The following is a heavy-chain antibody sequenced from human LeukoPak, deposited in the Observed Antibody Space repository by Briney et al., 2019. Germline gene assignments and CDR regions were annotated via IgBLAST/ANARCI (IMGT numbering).Heavy chain of an antibody. Sequence: PSQTLSLTCSVSGGAISYSSYYWSWIRQHPGKGLEWIGYIYYSGNTYYNPSLKSRVTISVDTSKNQFSLKMSSVTAADTAVYYCARRDYDSGGHYGPDNWFDPWGQGIQVTVSP. J-gene: IGHJ5*02. V-gene: IGHV4-31*03. CDR3: ARRDYDSGGHYGPDNWFDP. D-gene: IGHD3-22*01. CDR1: GGAISYSSYY. CDR2: IYYSGNT.